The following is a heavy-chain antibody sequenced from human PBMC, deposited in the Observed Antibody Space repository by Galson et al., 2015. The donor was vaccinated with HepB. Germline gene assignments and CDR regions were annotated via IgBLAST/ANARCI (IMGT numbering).Heavy chain of an antibody. J-gene: IGHJ6*02. CDR1: GYNFNVYY. CDR2: IDPDSGGT. D-gene: IGHD3-16*01. V-gene: IGHV1-2*06. CDR3: AREYDYVWGSSPSGNYYYAMDV. Sequence: SVKVSCKASGYNFNVYYIHWVRQAPGQGLEWLGRIDPDSGGTDYAQKFQGRVTMTSDTSISTAYMELSRLRSDDTAFYYCAREYDYVWGSSPSGNYYYAMDVWGQGTTV.